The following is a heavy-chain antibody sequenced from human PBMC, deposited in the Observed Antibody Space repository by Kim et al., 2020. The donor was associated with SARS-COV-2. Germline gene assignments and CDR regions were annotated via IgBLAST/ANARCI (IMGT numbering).Heavy chain of an antibody. CDR3: ARVFEYSSSRLLRPSNYYFDY. CDR2: INTNTGNP. V-gene: IGHV7-4-1*02. CDR1: GYTFTVYA. J-gene: IGHJ4*02. D-gene: IGHD6-6*01. Sequence: ASVKVSCKASGYTFTVYAMNWVRQAPGQGLEWMGWINTNTGNPTYVQGFTGRFVFSLDTSVSTAYLQISSLKAEDTAVYYCARVFEYSSSRLLRPSNYYFDYWGQGTLVTVSS.